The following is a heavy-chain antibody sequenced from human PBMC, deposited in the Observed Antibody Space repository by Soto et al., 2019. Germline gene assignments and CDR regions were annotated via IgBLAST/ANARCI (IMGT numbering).Heavy chain of an antibody. CDR3: ARDVGMASRPYLDY. J-gene: IGHJ4*02. CDR1: GYTFTTYY. Sequence: ASVKVSCKASGYTFTTYYMYWVRQAPGQGLEWMGIINPSGGSTSFAQKFQGRVTMNRDTSTSTVYMELISLTSEDTAVYYCARDVGMASRPYLDYWGQGTLVTVSS. CDR2: INPSGGST. V-gene: IGHV1-46*01. D-gene: IGHD6-6*01.